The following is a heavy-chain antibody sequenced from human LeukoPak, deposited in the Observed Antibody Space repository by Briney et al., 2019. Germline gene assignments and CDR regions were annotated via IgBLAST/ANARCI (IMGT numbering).Heavy chain of an antibody. CDR3: ARDLSVNAFDI. CDR1: GASVRSDH. Sequence: PSETLSLTCTVSGASVRSDHWNWIRQPPGKGLEWIAYMHGSGSPNYNPSLASRLTLSVDATENLLSLKLTSVTAADTAVYFCARDLSVNAFDIWGRGTLVTVSS. J-gene: IGHJ3*02. CDR2: MHGSGSP. D-gene: IGHD2/OR15-2a*01. V-gene: IGHV4-59*02.